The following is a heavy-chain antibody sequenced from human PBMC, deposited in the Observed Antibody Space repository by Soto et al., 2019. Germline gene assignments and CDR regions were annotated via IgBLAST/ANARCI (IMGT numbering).Heavy chain of an antibody. J-gene: IGHJ3*02. CDR3: AMTHSVVGTPTSAFDI. CDR2: IYYSGST. Sequence: PSETLSLSCAVSGGSIIGYYWSWIRQPPGKGLEWIGDIYYSGSTNYNPSLKNRVTISVDTSKNQFSLKRRPVTAADTAVYYFAMTHSVVGTPTSAFDIWGQETMFTAS. CDR1: GGSIIGYY. V-gene: IGHV4-59*01. D-gene: IGHD2-21*01.